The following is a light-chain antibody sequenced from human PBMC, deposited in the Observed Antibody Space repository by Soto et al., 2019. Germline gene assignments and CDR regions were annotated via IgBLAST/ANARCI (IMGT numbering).Light chain of an antibody. Sequence: EIVMTQSPATLSVSPGERATLSCRASQSVSSNLAWYQQKPGQAPRLLIYGASTRATGIPARFSGSGSETEFPLTISSLQSEDFAVYYCHQYNNWPPRTFGQGTKVEIK. J-gene: IGKJ1*01. CDR2: GAS. V-gene: IGKV3-15*01. CDR3: HQYNNWPPRT. CDR1: QSVSSN.